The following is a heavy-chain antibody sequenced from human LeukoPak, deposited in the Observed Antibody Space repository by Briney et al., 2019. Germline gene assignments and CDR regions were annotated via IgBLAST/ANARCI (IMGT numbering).Heavy chain of an antibody. CDR3: ARISSSWPFDY. D-gene: IGHD6-13*01. CDR2: IKEDGSEK. V-gene: IGHV3-7*01. CDR1: GFTFSSYW. Sequence: PGGSLRLSCAASGFTFSSYWMSWVRQAPGKGLEWVANIKEDGSEKYYVDSVKGRFTMSRDNAKKSLYLQMNSLRAEDTAVYYCARISSSWPFDYWGQGTLVTVSS. J-gene: IGHJ4*02.